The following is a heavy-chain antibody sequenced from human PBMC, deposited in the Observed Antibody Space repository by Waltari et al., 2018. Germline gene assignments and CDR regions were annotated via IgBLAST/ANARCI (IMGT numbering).Heavy chain of an antibody. CDR1: GFTFSNYG. D-gene: IGHD1-7*01. CDR2: ITGDGAYT. V-gene: IGHV3-23*01. J-gene: IGHJ4*02. CDR3: TKWAETTKAYFDD. Sequence: EVQLWESGGGLEQPGGSLRLSCSASGFTFSNYGMNWVRQAPGKGLKWVSSITGDGAYTYYTDSVKGRFIVSRDNSKNTEYLQMNSLRAEDTAVYFCTKWAETTKAYFDDWGQGILVTVAS.